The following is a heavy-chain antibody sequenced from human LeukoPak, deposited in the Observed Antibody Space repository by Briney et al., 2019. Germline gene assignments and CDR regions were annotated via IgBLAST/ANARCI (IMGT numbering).Heavy chain of an antibody. CDR1: GFTFSSYG. CDR2: IWYDGSNK. D-gene: IGHD3-10*01. Sequence: GGSLRLSCAASGFTFSSYGMHWVRQAPGKGLEWVGVIWYDGSNKYYADSVKGRFTISRDNSKNTLYLQMNSLRAEDTAVYYCARDIEWFGESYPSDVWGQGTTVTVSS. V-gene: IGHV3-33*01. CDR3: ARDIEWFGESYPSDV. J-gene: IGHJ6*02.